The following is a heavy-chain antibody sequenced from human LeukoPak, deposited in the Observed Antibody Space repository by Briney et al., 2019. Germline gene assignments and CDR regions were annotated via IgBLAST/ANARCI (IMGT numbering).Heavy chain of an antibody. V-gene: IGHV4-39*01. CDR1: GGSISSSSYY. J-gene: IGHJ3*02. D-gene: IGHD3-10*01. CDR3: ARKGWFGELLRPFDAFDI. CDR2: IYYSGST. Sequence: SETLSLTCISGGSISSSSYYWGWIRQPPGKGLEWIGSIYYSGSTYYNPSLKSRVTISVDTSKNQFSLKLSSVTAADTAVYYCARKGWFGELLRPFDAFDIWGQGTMVTVSS.